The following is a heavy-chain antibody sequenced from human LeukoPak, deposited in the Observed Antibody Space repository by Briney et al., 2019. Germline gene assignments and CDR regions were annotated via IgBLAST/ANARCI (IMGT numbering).Heavy chain of an antibody. D-gene: IGHD2-15*01. J-gene: IGHJ4*02. CDR1: QFY. Sequence: PGGSLKLSCAASQFYMNWVRQAPGKGLEWASSITATGDRTDDADSVKGRFTISRDNSKNTLSLQMISLRAEDTALYYCAKDLTPYCIGASCYRRFAFDYWGQGTLVTVSS. V-gene: IGHV3-23*01. CDR3: AKDLTPYCIGASCYRRFAFDY. CDR2: ITATGDRT.